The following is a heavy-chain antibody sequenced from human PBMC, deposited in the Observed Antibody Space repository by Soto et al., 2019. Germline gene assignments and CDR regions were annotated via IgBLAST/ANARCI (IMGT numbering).Heavy chain of an antibody. CDR3: ASEANYYDSSGPPTGFDY. V-gene: IGHV4-4*02. J-gene: IGHJ4*02. D-gene: IGHD3-22*01. CDR1: GDSISTPHYY. CDR2: IYHSGST. Sequence: SSETLSLTCTVSGDSISTPHYYWSWVRQPPGKGLEWIGEIYHSGSTNYNPSLKSRVTISVDKSKNQFSLKLSSVTAADTAVYYCASEANYYDSSGPPTGFDYWGQGTLVTVSS.